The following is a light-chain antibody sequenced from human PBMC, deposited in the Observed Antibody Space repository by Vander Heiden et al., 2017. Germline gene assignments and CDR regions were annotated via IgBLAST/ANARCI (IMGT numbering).Light chain of an antibody. CDR3: AAWDDSLSAVL. CDR1: SSNIAVNS. V-gene: IGLV1-44*01. J-gene: IGLJ2*01. Sequence: SVLTQPPSASGTPGQRVTISCPGSSSNIAVNSVGWYQHLPGTAPKLLIYGNNRRPSGVPDRFSGSKSGTSASLAVSGLQYEDEADYYCAAWDDSLSAVLFGGGTKLTVL. CDR2: GNN.